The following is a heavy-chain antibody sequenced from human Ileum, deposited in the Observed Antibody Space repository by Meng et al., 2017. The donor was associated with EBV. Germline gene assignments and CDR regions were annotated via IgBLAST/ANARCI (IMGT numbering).Heavy chain of an antibody. CDR2: IYYSRST. Sequence: QVDGTSHDLLKPSQTLSLSSPVSGDSISSYYWSWIRQPPRKELEWIGYIYYSRSTNYNPSLKSRVTISVDTSKNQFSLNLSSVTAADTAVYYCARGGWSLDYWGQGTLVTVSS. CDR3: ARGGWSLDY. V-gene: IGHV4-59*08. J-gene: IGHJ4*02. D-gene: IGHD2-15*01. CDR1: GDSISSYY.